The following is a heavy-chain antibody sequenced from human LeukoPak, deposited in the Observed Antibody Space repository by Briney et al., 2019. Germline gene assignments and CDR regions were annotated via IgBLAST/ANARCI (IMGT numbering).Heavy chain of an antibody. D-gene: IGHD3-16*02. CDR2: ISYSEST. J-gene: IGHJ4*02. Sequence: SETLSLTCTVSGGSISTYYWSWIRQPPGKGLEWIGYISYSESTNYNPSLKSRVTISVDTSKNQFSLKLNSVTAADTAVYYCARYIWGSYPTFEDYWGQGSLVTVSS. V-gene: IGHV4-59*01. CDR3: ARYIWGSYPTFEDY. CDR1: GGSISTYY.